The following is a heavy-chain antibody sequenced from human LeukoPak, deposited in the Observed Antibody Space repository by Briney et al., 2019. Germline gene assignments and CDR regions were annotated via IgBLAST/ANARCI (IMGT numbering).Heavy chain of an antibody. CDR3: ARDLSDKYCSGGSCYVDY. CDR1: GFTFSSYS. Sequence: GGSLRLSCAASGFTFSSYSMNWARQAPGKGLEWVSYISSSSSTIYYADSVKGRFTISRDNAKNSLYLQMNSLRAEDTAVYYCARDLSDKYCSGGSCYVDYWGQGTLVTVSS. V-gene: IGHV3-48*04. CDR2: ISSSSSTI. D-gene: IGHD2-15*01. J-gene: IGHJ4*02.